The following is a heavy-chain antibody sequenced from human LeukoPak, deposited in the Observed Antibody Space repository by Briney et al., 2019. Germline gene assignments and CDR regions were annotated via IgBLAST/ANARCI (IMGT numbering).Heavy chain of an antibody. CDR2: ISASGGST. CDR1: GFIISSYV. D-gene: IGHD2-8*02. Sequence: GGSLRLSCAASGFIISSYVMSWVRQAPGKGLEWVSTISASGGSTYYADSVKGRFTISRDNSKNALYLQMHSLRAEDTAVYYCAKDPRLGTAPWGQGTLVTVSS. J-gene: IGHJ5*02. CDR3: AKDPRLGTAP. V-gene: IGHV3-23*01.